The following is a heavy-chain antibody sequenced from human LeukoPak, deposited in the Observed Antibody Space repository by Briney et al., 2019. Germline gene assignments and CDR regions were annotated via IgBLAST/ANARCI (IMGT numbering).Heavy chain of an antibody. CDR2: ISSSSSYI. J-gene: IGHJ4*02. Sequence: KAGGSLRLSCAVSGVTFSNAWMSWVRQAPGKGLEWVSSISSSSSYIYYADSLKGRFTISRDNAKNSLYLQMNSLRAEDTAVYYCAREVLPAAMGIDYWGQGTLVTVSS. CDR1: GVTFSNAW. V-gene: IGHV3-21*01. D-gene: IGHD2-2*01. CDR3: AREVLPAAMGIDY.